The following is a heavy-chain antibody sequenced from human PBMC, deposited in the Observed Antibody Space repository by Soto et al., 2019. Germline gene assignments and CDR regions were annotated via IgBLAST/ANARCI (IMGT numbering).Heavy chain of an antibody. V-gene: IGHV3-30-3*01. CDR2: VSYDASDK. Sequence: GGSLRLSCAASGFAFSSYAMHWVRRAPGKGLEWVAVVSYDASDKYYADSVKGRFTISRDNSKKTMYLQMSSLRAEDTAVYYCARHFSSGWYGEFDFWRQRTLVTVSS. CDR1: GFAFSSYA. J-gene: IGHJ4*02. CDR3: ARHFSSGWYGEFDF. D-gene: IGHD6-19*01.